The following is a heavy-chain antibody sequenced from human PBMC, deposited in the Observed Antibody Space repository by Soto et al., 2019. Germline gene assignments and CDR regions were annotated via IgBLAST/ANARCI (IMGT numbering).Heavy chain of an antibody. CDR2: ISYDGSKK. Sequence: QVQLVESGGGVVQPGRSLRLSCAASGFTFDNYGLHWVRQAPGKGLEWVAVISYDGSKKFYADSVTGRFTISRDNSKNXLXLQMNTLRVEDTAVYYCAKDLDVVVVVTATRGLDVWGQGTTVTVSS. J-gene: IGHJ6*02. CDR1: GFTFDNYG. CDR3: AKDLDVVVVVTATRGLDV. D-gene: IGHD2-15*01. V-gene: IGHV3-30*18.